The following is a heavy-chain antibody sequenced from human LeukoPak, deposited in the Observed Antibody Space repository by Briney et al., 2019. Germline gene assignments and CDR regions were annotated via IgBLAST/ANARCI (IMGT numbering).Heavy chain of an antibody. Sequence: GGSLRLSCAASGFTVSTNYMNWVRQAPGKGLEWVSVIYSGGTTYYADSVGGRFSISRDTSKNTLYLQMNSLRAEDTAVYYCARGSVRAFDIWGQGTMVTVSS. CDR1: GFTVSTNY. D-gene: IGHD1-26*01. V-gene: IGHV3-53*01. CDR3: ARGSVRAFDI. CDR2: IYSGGTT. J-gene: IGHJ3*02.